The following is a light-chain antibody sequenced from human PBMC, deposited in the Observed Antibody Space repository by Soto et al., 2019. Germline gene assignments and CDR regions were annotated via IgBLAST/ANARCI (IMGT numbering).Light chain of an antibody. CDR2: KAS. J-gene: IGKJ3*01. CDR1: QTINSW. Sequence: DIQMTQSPSTLSASVGDRVTITCRASQTINSWLAWYQQKPGKAPKLLIYKASTLESGVPSRFSGSGSGTEFTLTITSLQPDDFATYYCQQYTSFSFTFGPGTIVDI. CDR3: QQYTSFSFT. V-gene: IGKV1-5*03.